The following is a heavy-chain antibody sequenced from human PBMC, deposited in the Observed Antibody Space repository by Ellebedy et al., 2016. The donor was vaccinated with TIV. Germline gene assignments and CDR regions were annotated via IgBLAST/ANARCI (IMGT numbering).Heavy chain of an antibody. CDR1: GFTFSNYA. V-gene: IGHV3-23*01. CDR3: AKDRALGNCTGGSCNTK. D-gene: IGHD2-15*01. Sequence: PGGSLRLSCAASGFTFSNYAMSWVRQAPGKGLEWVSGTSGGGSPTYYADSVKGRCTISRDISRNTLYLQMNSLRAEDTAVYYCAKDRALGNCTGGSCNTKWGQGTLVTVSS. CDR2: TSGGGSPT. J-gene: IGHJ4*02.